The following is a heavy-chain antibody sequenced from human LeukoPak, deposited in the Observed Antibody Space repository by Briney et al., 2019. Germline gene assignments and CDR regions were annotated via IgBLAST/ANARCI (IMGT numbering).Heavy chain of an antibody. V-gene: IGHV4-39*07. J-gene: IGHJ4*02. CDR3: AFSTFGGVIVTRPFDY. Sequence: PSETLSLTCTVSGGSISSNSYYWGWIRQPPGKGLEWIGSIYHSGSTYYNPSLKSRVTISVDTSENQFSLKLSSVTAAGTAVYYCAFSTFGGVIVTRPFDYWGQGTLVTVSS. CDR1: GGSISSNSYY. CDR2: IYHSGST. D-gene: IGHD3-16*02.